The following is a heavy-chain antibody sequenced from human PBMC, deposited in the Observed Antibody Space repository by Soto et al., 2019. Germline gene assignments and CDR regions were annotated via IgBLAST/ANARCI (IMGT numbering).Heavy chain of an antibody. V-gene: IGHV4-34*01. CDR3: VRIRYQLPSSVLWLDP. D-gene: IGHD3-16*01. Sequence: SETLSLTCAVYGGFLSESYWTWIRQPPGKGLEWIGEINHVEGTNYNPSLKSRVTMSVDTSQNQFSLRLISVTAADTAMYFCVRIRYQLPSSVLWLDPWGQGTPVPVSS. CDR2: INHVEGT. CDR1: GGFLSESY. J-gene: IGHJ5*02.